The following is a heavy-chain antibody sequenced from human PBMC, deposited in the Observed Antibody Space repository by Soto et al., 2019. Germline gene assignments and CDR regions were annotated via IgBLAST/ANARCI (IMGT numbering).Heavy chain of an antibody. CDR1: GYYSSSYW. Sequence: PGESLKISCRGSGYYSSSYWIAWVRQMSGKGLEWVGSGYVSHSETKYSPSFQGQVTISADKYTNTAYLYWSSRKGSDTTTYYCARRWTISGRDAFEVWGAGMMATVSS. CDR2: GYVSHSET. V-gene: IGHV5-51*01. J-gene: IGHJ3*01. D-gene: IGHD5-12*01. CDR3: ARRWTISGRDAFEV.